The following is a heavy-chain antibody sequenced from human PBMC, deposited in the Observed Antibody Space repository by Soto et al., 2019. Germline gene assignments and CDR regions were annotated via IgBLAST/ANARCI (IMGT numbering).Heavy chain of an antibody. Sequence: PGESLKISCKGSGYSFTSYWLCWVRQMPGKGLEWMGRIDPSDSYTNYSPSFQGHVTITADKSISTAYLQWSSLKASDTAMYYCATHLGYCSGGSCYRGEGYYNNGMEVSGQGTTGTVSS. J-gene: IGHJ6*02. CDR1: GYSFTSYW. CDR3: ATHLGYCSGGSCYRGEGYYNNGMEV. D-gene: IGHD2-15*01. CDR2: IDPSDSYT. V-gene: IGHV5-10-1*01.